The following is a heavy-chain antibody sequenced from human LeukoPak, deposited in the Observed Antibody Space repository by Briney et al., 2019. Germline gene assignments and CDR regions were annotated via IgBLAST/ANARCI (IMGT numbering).Heavy chain of an antibody. J-gene: IGHJ3*02. D-gene: IGHD6-19*01. V-gene: IGHV3-33*01. CDR2: IWYDGSNK. CDR1: GFTFSSYG. CDR3: ASNLLAGTFDI. Sequence: PGGSLRLSCAASGFTFSSYGMHWVRQAPGKGLEWVAVIWYDGSNKYYADSVKGRFTISRDNSKNTLYLQMNSLRAEDTAVYYCASNLLAGTFDIWGQGTMVTVSS.